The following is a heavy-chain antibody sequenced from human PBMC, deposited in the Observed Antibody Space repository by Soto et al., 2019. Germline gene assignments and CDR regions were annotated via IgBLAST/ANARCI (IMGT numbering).Heavy chain of an antibody. Sequence: KTSETLSLTCTVSGGSISSGDYYWSWIRQPPGKGLEWIGYIYYSGSTYYNPSLKSRVTISVDTSKNQFSLKLNSVTAADTALYYCARGLSAATVVTCYFDYWGQGTLVTVS. CDR1: GGSISSGDYY. D-gene: IGHD4-17*01. V-gene: IGHV4-30-4*01. J-gene: IGHJ4*02. CDR2: IYYSGST. CDR3: ARGLSAATVVTCYFDY.